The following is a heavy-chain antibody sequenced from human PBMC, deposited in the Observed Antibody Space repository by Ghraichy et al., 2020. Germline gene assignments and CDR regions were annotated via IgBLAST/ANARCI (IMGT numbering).Heavy chain of an antibody. D-gene: IGHD3-9*01. CDR1: GFTFSSYA. CDR2: ISGSGGST. Sequence: LSLTCAASGFTFSSYAMSWVRQAPGKGLEWVSAISGSGGSTYYADSVKGRFTISRDNSKNTLYLQMNSLRAEDTAVYYCAKSGEHDILTGYPPVSMIYYMDVWGKGTTVTVSS. CDR3: AKSGEHDILTGYPPVSMIYYMDV. V-gene: IGHV3-23*01. J-gene: IGHJ6*03.